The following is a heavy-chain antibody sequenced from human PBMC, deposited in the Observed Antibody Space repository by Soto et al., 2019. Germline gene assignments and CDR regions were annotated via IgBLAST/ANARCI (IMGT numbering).Heavy chain of an antibody. V-gene: IGHV1-18*01. J-gene: IGHJ4*02. D-gene: IGHD6-13*01. Sequence: ASMKVSCKASGYTFTSYGISWVRQAPGQGLEWMGWISAYNGNTNYAQKLQGRVTMTTDTSTSTAYMELRSLRSDVTAVYYCAREVGYSSSHTYYFDYWGQGTLVTVSS. CDR3: AREVGYSSSHTYYFDY. CDR1: GYTFTSYG. CDR2: ISAYNGNT.